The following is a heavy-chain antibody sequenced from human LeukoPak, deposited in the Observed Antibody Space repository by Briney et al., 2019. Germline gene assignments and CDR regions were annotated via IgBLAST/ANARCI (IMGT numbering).Heavy chain of an antibody. D-gene: IGHD2-2*01. Sequence: GSSVKVSCKASGGTFSSYAISWVRQAPGQGLEWMGWINPNSGGTNYAQKFQGRVTMTRDTSISTAYMELSRLRSDDTAVYYCARLGYCSSTSCRRGAFDIWGQGTMVTVSS. J-gene: IGHJ3*02. CDR1: GGTFSSYA. CDR3: ARLGYCSSTSCRRGAFDI. CDR2: INPNSGGT. V-gene: IGHV1-2*02.